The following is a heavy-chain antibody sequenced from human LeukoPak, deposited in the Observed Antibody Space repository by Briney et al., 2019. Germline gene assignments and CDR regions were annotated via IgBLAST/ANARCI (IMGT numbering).Heavy chain of an antibody. V-gene: IGHV1-18*01. J-gene: IGHJ6*02. D-gene: IGHD5-12*01. CDR3: ARGWLRSFWAMDV. CDR1: PATFTSYG. Sequence: ASETVSFTSSPATFTSYGTSWVRQAPGQGLEWMGWISAYNGNTNYAQKLQGRVTMTTDTSTSTAYTELRSLRSDDTAVYYCARGWLRSFWAMDVWGQGTRVTVSS. CDR2: ISAYNGNT.